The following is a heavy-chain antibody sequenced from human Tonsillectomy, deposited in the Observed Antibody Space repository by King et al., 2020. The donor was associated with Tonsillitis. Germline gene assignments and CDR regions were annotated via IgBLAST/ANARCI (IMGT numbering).Heavy chain of an antibody. Sequence: VQLVESGAEVKKPGASVKVSCKASGYTFTGYFVHWVRQAPGQGLEWMGWINPNSGGTNYAQKFQGRVTITRDTSISTAYMELSRLRFDDTALYYCARVEILLGPAAIDTGGQGTLAPVSS. V-gene: IGHV1-2*02. D-gene: IGHD2-2*03. CDR3: ARVEILLGPAAIDT. CDR2: INPNSGGT. CDR1: GYTFTGYF. J-gene: IGHJ5*02.